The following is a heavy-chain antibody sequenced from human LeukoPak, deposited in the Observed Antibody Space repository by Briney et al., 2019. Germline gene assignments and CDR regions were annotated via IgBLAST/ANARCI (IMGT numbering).Heavy chain of an antibody. D-gene: IGHD5-18*01. CDR3: ARARGYSCGYPYYYYYGMDV. CDR2: IYYSGST. CDR1: GGSISSYY. J-gene: IGHJ6*02. V-gene: IGHV4-59*01. Sequence: SETLSLTCTVSGGSISSYYWSWIRQPSGKGLEWIGYIYYSGSTNYNPSLKSRVTISVDTSKNQFSLKLSSVTAADTAVYYCARARGYSCGYPYYYYYGMDVWGQGTTVTVSS.